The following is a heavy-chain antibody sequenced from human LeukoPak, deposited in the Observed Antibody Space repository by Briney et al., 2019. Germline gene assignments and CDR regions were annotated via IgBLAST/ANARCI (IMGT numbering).Heavy chain of an antibody. D-gene: IGHD6-13*01. CDR1: GFTFSSYA. Sequence: GGSLRLSCAASGFTFSSYAIHWVRQAPGKGLEWVAVISYDGSNKYYADSVKGRFTISRDNSKNTLYLQMNSLRAEDTAVYYCARYSSSSDYWGQGTLVTVSS. J-gene: IGHJ4*02. CDR2: ISYDGSNK. CDR3: ARYSSSSDY. V-gene: IGHV3-30-3*01.